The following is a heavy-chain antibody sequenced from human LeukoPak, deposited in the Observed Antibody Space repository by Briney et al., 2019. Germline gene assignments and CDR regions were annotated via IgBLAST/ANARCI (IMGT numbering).Heavy chain of an antibody. Sequence: PGGSLRLSCAASGFTFSDYYMSWLRQAPGKGLEGVSYISSSGSTIYYADSVKGRFTISRDNAKNSLYLQMNSLRAEDTAVYYCARTYGGNSGYYYYGMDVWGQGTTVTVSS. CDR3: ARTYGGNSGYYYYGMDV. J-gene: IGHJ6*02. D-gene: IGHD4-17*01. CDR1: GFTFSDYY. CDR2: ISSSGSTI. V-gene: IGHV3-11*04.